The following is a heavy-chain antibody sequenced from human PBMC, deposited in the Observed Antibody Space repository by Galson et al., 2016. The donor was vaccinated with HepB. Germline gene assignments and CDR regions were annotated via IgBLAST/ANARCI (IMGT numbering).Heavy chain of an antibody. J-gene: IGHJ4*02. CDR3: AKRHEYCPPVGCSVDY. CDR2: DSMDGRRK. D-gene: IGHD2/OR15-2a*01. CDR1: GFTFSGYG. V-gene: IGHV3-30*18. Sequence: SLRLSCAASGFTFSGYGMHWVRQAPGKGLEWVAADSMDGRRKLYADSVKGRFTISRDNSNNILFLQMSSLRADDTAVYFCAKRHEYCPPVGCSVDYWGQGTLVSVSS.